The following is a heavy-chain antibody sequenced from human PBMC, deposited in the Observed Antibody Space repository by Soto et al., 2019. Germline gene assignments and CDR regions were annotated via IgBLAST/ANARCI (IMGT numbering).Heavy chain of an antibody. D-gene: IGHD2-21*02. CDR1: GFTFINYA. J-gene: IGHJ4*02. CDR3: ARAGRGVPGDLWDY. V-gene: IGHV3-23*01. CDR2: VSGSGSGT. Sequence: PGGSLRLSCAGSGFTFINYAMNWVRQAPGKGLEWVAAVSGSGSGTYRADSVKGRFSVSRDNSKNTLYLQMNSLRAEDTAIYYCARAGRGVPGDLWDYWGQGTLVTVSS.